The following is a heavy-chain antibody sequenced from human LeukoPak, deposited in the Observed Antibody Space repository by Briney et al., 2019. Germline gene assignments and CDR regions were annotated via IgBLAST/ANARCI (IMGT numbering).Heavy chain of an antibody. V-gene: IGHV4-39*01. CDR2: IYYSGST. CDR3: ARIGLVPAAHEEGAFDI. CDR1: GGSISSSSYY. D-gene: IGHD2-2*01. Sequence: SETLSFTCTVSGGSISSSSYYWGWIRQPPGKGLEWIGSIYYSGSTYYNPSLKSRVTISVDTSKNQFSLKLSSVTAADTAVYYCARIGLVPAAHEEGAFDIWGQGTMVTVSS. J-gene: IGHJ3*02.